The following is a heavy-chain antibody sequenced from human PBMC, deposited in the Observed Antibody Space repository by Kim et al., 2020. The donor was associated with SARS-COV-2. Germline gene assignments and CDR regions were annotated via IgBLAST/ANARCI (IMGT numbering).Heavy chain of an antibody. J-gene: IGHJ6*02. V-gene: IGHV3-30*02. CDR3: AKQGTDWWLADGAPRLDV. Sequence: KGRFNRSRDNSKNTLYLQMNSQRAEDTAVYYCAKQGTDWWLADGAPRLDVWGQGTTVTVSS. D-gene: IGHD2-15*01.